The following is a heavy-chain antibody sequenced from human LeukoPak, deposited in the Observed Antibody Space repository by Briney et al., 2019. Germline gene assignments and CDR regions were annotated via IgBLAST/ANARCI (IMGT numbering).Heavy chain of an antibody. V-gene: IGHV3-30*02. J-gene: IGHJ4*02. CDR1: GFIFSSYG. CDR3: AKPPEVGATVGYFDY. CDR2: IWYDGSNK. D-gene: IGHD1-26*01. Sequence: GGSLRLSCAASGFIFSSYGMHWVRQAPGKGLEWVAVIWYDGSNKYYADSVKGRFTISRDNSKNTLYLQMNSLRAEDTAVYYCAKPPEVGATVGYFDYWGQGTLVTVSS.